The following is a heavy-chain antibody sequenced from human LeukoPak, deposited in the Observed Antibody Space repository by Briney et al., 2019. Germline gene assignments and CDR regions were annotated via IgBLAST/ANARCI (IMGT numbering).Heavy chain of an antibody. CDR2: INHSEST. J-gene: IGHJ4*02. CDR1: GGSFSGYY. V-gene: IGHV4-34*01. Sequence: PSETLSLTCAVYGGSFSGYYWSWIRQPPGKGLEWIGEINHSESTNYNPSLKSRVTISVDTSKNQFSLKLSSVTAADTAVYYCASDYAHRYFDYWGQGTLVTVSS. D-gene: IGHD4-17*01. CDR3: ASDYAHRYFDY.